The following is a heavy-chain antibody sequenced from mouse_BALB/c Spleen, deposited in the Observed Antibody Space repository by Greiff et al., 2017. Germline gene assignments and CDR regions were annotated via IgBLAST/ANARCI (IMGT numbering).Heavy chain of an antibody. D-gene: IGHD2-1*01. J-gene: IGHJ4*01. Sequence: QVQLKQSGPGLVQPSQSLSITCTVSGFSLTSYGVHWVRQSPGKGLEWLGVIWSGGSTDYNAAFISRLSISKDNSKSQVFFKMNSLQANDTAIYYCARNHGGNYEDYYAMDYWGQGTSVTVSS. CDR3: ARNHGGNYEDYYAMDY. V-gene: IGHV2-2*02. CDR1: GFSLTSYG. CDR2: IWSGGST.